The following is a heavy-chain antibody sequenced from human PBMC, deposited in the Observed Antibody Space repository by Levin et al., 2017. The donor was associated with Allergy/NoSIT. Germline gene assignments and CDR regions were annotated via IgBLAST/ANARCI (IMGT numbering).Heavy chain of an antibody. J-gene: IGHJ4*02. CDR2: IFTRGST. CDR1: FLSLSPSPSH. D-gene: IGHD3-10*01. CDR3: AGLYGHFDY. V-gene: IGHV4-61*02. Sequence: SQTLSLTCTVSFLSLSPSPSHWSWLRQPAGKQLDWIGRIFTRGSTNFNPSLTSRVTLSLATSKSQCSLTLTSVTAADTAVYYCAGLYGHFDYWGQGMLVTVSS.